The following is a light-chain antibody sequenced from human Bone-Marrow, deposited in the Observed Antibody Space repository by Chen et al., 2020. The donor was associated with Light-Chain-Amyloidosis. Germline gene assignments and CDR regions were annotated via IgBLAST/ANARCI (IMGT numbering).Light chain of an antibody. V-gene: IGLV2-14*01. Sequence: QSALTQPASVSGSPGQSITISCTGTSSDVGTYKYVSWFQHYPGNAPKLLIYEVSNRPSGVSNRCSGSKSGNTASLSISGLRAEDEADYYCTSYTHSYTWVFGGGTKVTV. CDR3: TSYTHSYTWV. CDR1: SSDVGTYKY. J-gene: IGLJ3*02. CDR2: EVS.